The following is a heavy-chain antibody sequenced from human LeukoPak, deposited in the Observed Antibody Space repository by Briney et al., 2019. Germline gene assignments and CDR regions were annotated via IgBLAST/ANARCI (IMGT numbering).Heavy chain of an antibody. V-gene: IGHV3-30*18. CDR2: ISYDGSNK. CDR1: GFTFSNYD. CDR3: AKVQYGDYGCFDY. Sequence: TGGSLRLSCAASGFTFSNYDMHWVRQAPGKGLEWVAVISYDGSNKYYADSVKGRFTISRDNSKNTLYLQMNSLRAEDTAVYYCAKVQYGDYGCFDYWGQGTLVTVSS. J-gene: IGHJ4*02. D-gene: IGHD4-17*01.